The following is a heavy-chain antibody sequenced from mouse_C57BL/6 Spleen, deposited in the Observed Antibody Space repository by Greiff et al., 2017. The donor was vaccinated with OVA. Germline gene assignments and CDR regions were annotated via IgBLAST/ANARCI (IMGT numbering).Heavy chain of an antibody. V-gene: IGHV5-6*02. CDR1: GFTFSSYG. CDR3: ARRDDEYYLDY. J-gene: IGHJ2*01. D-gene: IGHD2-12*01. CDR2: ISSGGSYT. Sequence: EVKLMESGGDLVKPGGSLKLSCAASGFTFSSYGMSWVRQTPDKRLEWVATISSGGSYTYYPDSVKGRFTISRDNAKNTLYLQMSSLKSEDTAMYYCARRDDEYYLDYWGQGTTLTVSS.